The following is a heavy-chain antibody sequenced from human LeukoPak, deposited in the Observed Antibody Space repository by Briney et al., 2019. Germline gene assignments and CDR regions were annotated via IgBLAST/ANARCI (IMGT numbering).Heavy chain of an antibody. V-gene: IGHV6-1*01. CDR3: ARGHSGYLEY. D-gene: IGHD6-19*01. CDR2: TYYRSKWYN. J-gene: IGHJ4*02. CDR1: GDSFSSNGAA. Sequence: PSQTLSLTCAVSGDSFSSNGAAWGWIRQSPSRGLEWLGRTYYRSKWYNSYSVSVKSPIPINPDTSKNQFSLQLNSVTPEDTAVYYCARGHSGYLEYWGQGTLVTVSS.